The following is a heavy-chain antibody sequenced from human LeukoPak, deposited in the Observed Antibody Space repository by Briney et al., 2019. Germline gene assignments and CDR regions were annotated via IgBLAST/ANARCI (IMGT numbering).Heavy chain of an antibody. CDR3: AKVFSP. Sequence: GRSLRLSCAASGFTFSSYGMHWVRQAPGKGLEWVAVISYDGSNKYYADSVKGRFIISRDNSKNTLYLQMNSLRAEDTAVYYCAKVFSPWGQGTLVTVSS. CDR1: GFTFSSYG. J-gene: IGHJ5*02. V-gene: IGHV3-30*18. CDR2: ISYDGSNK.